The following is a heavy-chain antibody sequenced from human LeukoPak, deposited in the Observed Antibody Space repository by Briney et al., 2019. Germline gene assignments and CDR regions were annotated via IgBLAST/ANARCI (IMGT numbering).Heavy chain of an antibody. CDR1: GFTFSSYA. CDR2: FDNDIGST. J-gene: IGHJ4*02. Sequence: GGSLRLSCAASGFTFSSYAMSWVRQAPGKGLEWVSGFDNDIGSTYYADSVKGRFTISRDNSMDTLYLQMNSLRVDDTAVYYCAKQLFNGSLQIFDYWGQGTLVSVSS. D-gene: IGHD2-15*01. CDR3: AKQLFNGSLQIFDY. V-gene: IGHV3-23*01.